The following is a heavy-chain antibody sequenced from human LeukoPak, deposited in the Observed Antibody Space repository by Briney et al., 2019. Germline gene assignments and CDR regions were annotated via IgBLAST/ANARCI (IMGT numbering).Heavy chain of an antibody. D-gene: IGHD2-2*01. Sequence: ASVKVSCKASGYTFFYYGVTWVRQVPGQGLEWMGWISVDNGKTNYAQELQGRVTMTTDTSTSTAYMELRSLRSDDTAVYYCARVDPYQPCMDVWGQGTTVTVSS. J-gene: IGHJ6*02. CDR3: ARVDPYQPCMDV. CDR2: ISVDNGKT. V-gene: IGHV1-18*01. CDR1: GYTFFYYG.